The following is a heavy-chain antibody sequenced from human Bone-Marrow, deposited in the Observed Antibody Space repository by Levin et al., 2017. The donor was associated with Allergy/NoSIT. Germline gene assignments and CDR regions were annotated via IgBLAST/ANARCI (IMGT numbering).Heavy chain of an antibody. CDR1: GFTFGDYA. Sequence: GGSLRLSCSGSGFTFGDYAMSWFRQAPGKGLEWIGFIRTEAYGGTGQYAASVKGRFTISRDDSSGIAFLEMSGLTTDDAGFYCCIATETILRVWVQGTQVTVSS. CDR2: IRTEAYGGTG. J-gene: IGHJ4*02. V-gene: IGHV3-49*03. CDR3: IATETILRV. D-gene: IGHD1-14*01.